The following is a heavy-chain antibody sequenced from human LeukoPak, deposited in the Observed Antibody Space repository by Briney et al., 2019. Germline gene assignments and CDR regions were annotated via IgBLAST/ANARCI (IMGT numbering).Heavy chain of an antibody. CDR1: GFTFTSYG. Sequence: GGSLRLSCVASGFTFTSYGMSWVRQAPGKGLEWVSGISASGGSTYYPDSVKGRFTISRDNSENTLYLQMNSLRAEDTAVYYCAKDSGSGSPSRFDYWGQGTLVTVSS. D-gene: IGHD3-10*01. V-gene: IGHV3-23*01. CDR2: ISASGGST. CDR3: AKDSGSGSPSRFDY. J-gene: IGHJ4*02.